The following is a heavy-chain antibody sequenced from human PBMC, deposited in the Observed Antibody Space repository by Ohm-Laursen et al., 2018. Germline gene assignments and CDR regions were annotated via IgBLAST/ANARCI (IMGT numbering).Heavy chain of an antibody. D-gene: IGHD3-3*01. CDR3: AKGTRYDFWSGYHEY. Sequence: SLRLSCAASGFTFSSYVINWVRQAPGKGLEWVSAISGDGGSTYYAYSVKGRFSISRDNSKNTLYVHMNSLRAEDTAVYYCAKGTRYDFWSGYHEYWGQGTLVTVSS. CDR1: GFTFSSYV. CDR2: ISGDGGST. J-gene: IGHJ4*02. V-gene: IGHV3-23*01.